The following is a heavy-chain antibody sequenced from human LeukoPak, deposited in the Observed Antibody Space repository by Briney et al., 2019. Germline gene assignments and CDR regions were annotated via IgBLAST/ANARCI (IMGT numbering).Heavy chain of an antibody. CDR3: ARGRGYRDYDRPLDY. V-gene: IGHV3-53*01. D-gene: IGHD5-12*01. CDR2: ITSGGNT. J-gene: IGHJ4*02. Sequence: GGSLRLSCAASGFTISSNYMNWVRQAPGKGLEWVSVITSGGNTYYADSVKGRFTTSRDNSKNTLYVQMNSLRAEDTAIYYCARGRGYRDYDRPLDYWGQGTLVTVSS. CDR1: GFTISSNY.